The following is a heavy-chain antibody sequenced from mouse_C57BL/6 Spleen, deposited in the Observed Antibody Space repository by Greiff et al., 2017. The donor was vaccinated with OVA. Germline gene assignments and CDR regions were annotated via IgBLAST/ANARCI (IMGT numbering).Heavy chain of an antibody. Sequence: EVKLVESGGGLVKPGGSLKLSCAASGFTFSDYGMHWVRQAPEKGLEWVAYISSGSSTIYYADTVKGRFTISRDNAKNTLFLQMTSLRSEDTAMYYCARLLSDWYFDVWGTGTTVTVSS. CDR2: ISSGSSTI. J-gene: IGHJ1*03. CDR1: GFTFSDYG. D-gene: IGHD2-1*01. CDR3: ARLLSDWYFDV. V-gene: IGHV5-17*01.